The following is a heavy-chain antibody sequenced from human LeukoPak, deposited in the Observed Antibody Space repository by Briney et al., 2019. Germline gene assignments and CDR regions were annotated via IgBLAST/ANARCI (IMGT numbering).Heavy chain of an antibody. CDR1: GFTVSSNY. D-gene: IGHD3-10*01. V-gene: IGHV3-53*01. Sequence: PGGSLRLSCAASGFTVSSNYMSWVREAPGKGLEWVSVIYSGGSTYYADSEKGRFTISRDNSKNTLYVQMNSLRAEDTAVYYCTSGTYYSPFDYWGQGTLVTVSS. CDR2: IYSGGST. CDR3: TSGTYYSPFDY. J-gene: IGHJ4*02.